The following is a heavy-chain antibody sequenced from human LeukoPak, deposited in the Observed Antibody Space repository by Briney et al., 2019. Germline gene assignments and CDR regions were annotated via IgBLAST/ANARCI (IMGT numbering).Heavy chain of an antibody. CDR2: ISSVKNYA. J-gene: IGHJ4*02. D-gene: IGHD3-22*01. V-gene: IGHV3-11*05. Sequence: PGGSLRLSCAASGFSFRDSYMGWIRQAPGKGLEWVSYISSVKNYANYGDSVKGRFTISRDNAKNSLYLQMNSLRAEDTAVYFCATVYDSGGYYFNCWGQGTLVTVSS. CDR1: GFSFRDSY. CDR3: ATVYDSGGYYFNC.